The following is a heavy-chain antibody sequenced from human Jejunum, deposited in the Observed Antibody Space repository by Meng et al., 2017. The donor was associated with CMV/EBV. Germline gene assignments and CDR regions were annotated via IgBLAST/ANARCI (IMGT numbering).Heavy chain of an antibody. V-gene: IGHV4-34*01. J-gene: IGHJ4*02. Sequence: RGSFDGNYWGWFRHSPGKELEWLGEVPPSGTATYNPSLGSRVTISRDTSKNQFSLRLTSVTVEDTAVYYCAGAPPVAAPGSYFDSWGQGAQVTVSS. CDR2: VPPSGTA. CDR1: RGSFDGNY. D-gene: IGHD1-14*01. CDR3: AGAPPVAAPGSYFDS.